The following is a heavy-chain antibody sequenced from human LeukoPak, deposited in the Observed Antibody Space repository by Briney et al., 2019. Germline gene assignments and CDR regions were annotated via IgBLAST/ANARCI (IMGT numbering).Heavy chain of an antibody. J-gene: IGHJ4*02. CDR1: GFTFSSDA. CDR2: IGSDFNR. CDR3: AKDILGWTFDS. V-gene: IGHV3-23*01. Sequence: PGGSPRLSCAASGFTFSSDAMAWVRQAPGKGLEWVSAIGSDFNRLYADSVKGRFTISRDNSKNTLYLQMSSLGVEDTAIYYCAKDILGWTFDSWGQGILVTVSS. D-gene: IGHD7-27*01.